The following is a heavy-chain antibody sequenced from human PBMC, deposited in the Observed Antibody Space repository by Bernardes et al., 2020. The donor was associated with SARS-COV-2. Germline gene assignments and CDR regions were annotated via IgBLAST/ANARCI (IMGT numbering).Heavy chain of an antibody. Sequence: SETLSLTCTVSGGSVSSGSYYWSWLRQPPGKGLEWIGYIYTSGSTNYNPSLKSRVTMSVDTSKNQFSLKLSSVTAADTAVYYCASSVPPHHNYYYYYGMDVWGQGTTVTVSS. V-gene: IGHV4-61*01. D-gene: IGHD2-2*01. CDR3: ASSVPPHHNYYYYYGMDV. J-gene: IGHJ6*02. CDR2: IYTSGST. CDR1: GGSVSSGSYY.